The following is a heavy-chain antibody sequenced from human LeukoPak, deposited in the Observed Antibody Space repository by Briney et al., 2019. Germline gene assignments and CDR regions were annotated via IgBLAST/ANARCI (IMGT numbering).Heavy chain of an antibody. Sequence: QPGGSLRLSCTASGFSFSSYWMSWVRQTPGKGLEWVASIKQDGTEKYYVDSVKGRFTISKDNSKNSLYLQMNTLRAADTAVYYCAREDHSTYAYWGQGTLVTVSS. CDR1: GFSFSSYW. CDR2: IKQDGTEK. CDR3: AREDHSTYAY. D-gene: IGHD2/OR15-2a*01. J-gene: IGHJ4*01. V-gene: IGHV3-7*01.